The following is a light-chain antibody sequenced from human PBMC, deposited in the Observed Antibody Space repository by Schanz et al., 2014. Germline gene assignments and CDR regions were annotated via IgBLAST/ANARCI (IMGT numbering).Light chain of an antibody. CDR2: DAS. V-gene: IGKV3-11*01. CDR1: ESVSSN. J-gene: IGKJ4*01. Sequence: EIVMTQSPVTLSVSPGERATLSCRASESVSSNLAWYEQKPGQAPRLLISDASNRATGIPARFSGSGSGTDFTLTISSLETEDFAVYYCQQRNYWPLTFGGGTKVEIK. CDR3: QQRNYWPLT.